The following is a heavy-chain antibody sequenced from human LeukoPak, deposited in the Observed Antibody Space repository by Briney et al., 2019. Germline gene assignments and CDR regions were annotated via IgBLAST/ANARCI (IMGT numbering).Heavy chain of an antibody. CDR1: GXTFTNTA. D-gene: IGHD2-15*01. V-gene: IGHV3-23*01. CDR3: AKDLGLVVVAATLDY. Sequence: GGSLRLSCVASGXTFTNTAMSWVRQAPGEGLGCVCGFTASGGSTYYADSVKGRFTISRDNSKNTLYLQMNSLRAEDTAVYYCAKDLGLVVVAATLDYWGQGTLVTVSS. CDR2: FTASGGST. J-gene: IGHJ4*02.